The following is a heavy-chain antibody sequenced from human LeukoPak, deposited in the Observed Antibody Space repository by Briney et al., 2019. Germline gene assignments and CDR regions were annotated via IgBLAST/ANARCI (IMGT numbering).Heavy chain of an antibody. Sequence: SETLSLTCTVSGGSISSHYWSWIRQPPGKGLEWIGYIYYSGSTNYNPSLKSRVTISVDTSKNQFSLKLSSVTAVDTAVYYCARRDYYYYYMDVWGKGTTVTVSS. CDR2: IYYSGST. CDR1: GGSISSHY. J-gene: IGHJ6*03. V-gene: IGHV4-59*11. CDR3: ARRDYYYYYMDV.